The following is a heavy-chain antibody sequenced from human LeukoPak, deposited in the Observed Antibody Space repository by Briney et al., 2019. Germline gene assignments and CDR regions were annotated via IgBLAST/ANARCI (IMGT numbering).Heavy chain of an antibody. V-gene: IGHV3-30*02. CDR3: AKDRIYYYYYMDV. CDR1: GFTFSSYG. J-gene: IGHJ6*03. CDR2: IRYDGSNK. Sequence: QPGGSLRLSCAASGFTFSSYGMHWVRQAPGKGLEWVAFIRYDGSNKYYADSVKGRFTISRDNSKNTLYLQMNSLRAEDTAVYYCAKDRIYYYYYMDVWGKGTTVTVSS.